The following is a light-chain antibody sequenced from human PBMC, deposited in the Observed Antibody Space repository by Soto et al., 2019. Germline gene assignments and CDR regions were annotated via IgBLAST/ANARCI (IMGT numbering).Light chain of an antibody. CDR3: LQHSSYPPT. V-gene: IGKV1-17*01. CDR2: AAS. Sequence: DIQMTQSPSSLSASVGDRVTITCRASQGIRNELGWYQQKPGKAPKRLIYAASSLQRGVPSRFSGSGSETEFTLTISSLQPEDCATYFGLQHSSYPPTFGQGTRLEVK. CDR1: QGIRNE. J-gene: IGKJ1*01.